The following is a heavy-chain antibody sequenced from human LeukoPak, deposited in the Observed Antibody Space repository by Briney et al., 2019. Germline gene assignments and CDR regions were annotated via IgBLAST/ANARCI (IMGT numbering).Heavy chain of an antibody. D-gene: IGHD5-18*01. CDR3: ARVGSGYSYVTLDP. Sequence: PGGSLRLSCAASGFTFSDHNMDWVRQAPGKGLEWVGRIRNKAYSYTTEYAASVKGRFTISRDDSKNSLYLQMNSLKTEDTAVYYCARVGSGYSYVTLDPWGQGTLVTVSS. CDR1: GFTFSDHN. J-gene: IGHJ5*02. V-gene: IGHV3-72*01. CDR2: IRNKAYSYTT.